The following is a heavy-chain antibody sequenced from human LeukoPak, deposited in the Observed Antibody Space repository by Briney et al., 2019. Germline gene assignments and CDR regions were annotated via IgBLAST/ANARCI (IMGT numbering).Heavy chain of an antibody. Sequence: GGSLRLSCAASGFTFSSYSMNWVRQAPGKGLEWVSSISSSSSYIYYADSVKGRFTISRDNSKNTLYLQMNTLRAEDTAVYYCAKSVTIFAWGGGPFDYWGQGTLVTVSS. CDR1: GFTFSSYS. D-gene: IGHD3-3*01. J-gene: IGHJ4*02. CDR3: AKSVTIFAWGGGPFDY. V-gene: IGHV3-21*01. CDR2: ISSSSSYI.